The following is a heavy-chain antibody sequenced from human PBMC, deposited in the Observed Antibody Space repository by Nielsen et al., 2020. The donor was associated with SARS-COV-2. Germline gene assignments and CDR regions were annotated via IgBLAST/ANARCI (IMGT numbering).Heavy chain of an antibody. J-gene: IGHJ6*03. Sequence: SETLSLTCAVYGGSFSGYYWIWIRQPPGKGLEWIGEINRSGTTNYNPSLKSRVTISADTSKSQFSLQLSSVTAADTAIYYCARRFCTSSSCLYYMDVWGKGTTVTVSS. D-gene: IGHD2-2*01. CDR2: INRSGTT. V-gene: IGHV4-34*01. CDR3: ARRFCTSSSCLYYMDV. CDR1: GGSFSGYY.